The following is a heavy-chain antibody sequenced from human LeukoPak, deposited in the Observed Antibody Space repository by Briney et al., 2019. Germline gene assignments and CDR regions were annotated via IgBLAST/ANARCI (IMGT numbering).Heavy chain of an antibody. V-gene: IGHV3-30*03. CDR2: ISFDGTKQ. CDR3: ASGPLLWELLVY. J-gene: IGHJ4*02. Sequence: GGSLRLSCAASGFTFISYGMHWVRQAPGKGLEWVAVISFDGTKQYYADSVRGRFTISRDNAKNSLYLQMNSLRAEDTAVYYCASGPLLWELLVYWGQGTLVTVSS. CDR1: GFTFISYG. D-gene: IGHD1-26*01.